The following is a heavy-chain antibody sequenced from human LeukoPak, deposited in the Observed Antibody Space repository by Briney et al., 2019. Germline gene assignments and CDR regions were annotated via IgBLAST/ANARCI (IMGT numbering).Heavy chain of an antibody. CDR2: IYYSGST. CDR3: AREPLADWFDT. Sequence: PSETLSLTCSVSGGSISSKTSYWGWIRQPPGKGLEWIGNIYYSGSTYYNPSLKSRVTISVDTSKNQFSLNLTSVTAADTAVYYCAREPLADWFDTWGQGTLVTVSS. CDR1: GGSISSKTSY. V-gene: IGHV4-39*07. J-gene: IGHJ5*02.